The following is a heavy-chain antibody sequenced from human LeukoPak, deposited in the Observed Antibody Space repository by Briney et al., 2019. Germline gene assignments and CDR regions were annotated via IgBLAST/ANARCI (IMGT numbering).Heavy chain of an antibody. CDR1: GFPFSSYH. Sequence: GGPLTLSCAPSGFPFSSYHMSWVRQAPGQGLEWASPITGSGGSTYYVASVKGRYNISRDNPKNTPYLQMNRLRAEDTAVDYCANGYCSSTSCYDDYWGQGTPVTVSS. D-gene: IGHD2-2*01. CDR3: ANGYCSSTSCYDDY. CDR2: ITGSGGST. J-gene: IGHJ4*02. V-gene: IGHV3-23*01.